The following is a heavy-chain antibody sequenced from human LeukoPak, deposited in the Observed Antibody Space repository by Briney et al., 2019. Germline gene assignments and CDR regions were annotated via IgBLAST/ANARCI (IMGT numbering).Heavy chain of an antibody. J-gene: IGHJ4*02. CDR1: GGSISSYY. D-gene: IGHD1-26*01. CDR2: IYYSGST. V-gene: IGHV4-59*01. CDR3: ARGSGTFQTGEY. Sequence: SETLSLTCTVSGGSISSYYWSWIRQPPRKGLEWIGYIYYSGSTSYNPSLKSRVTISVDTSKNQFSLKLSSVTAADTAVYYCARGSGTFQTGEYWGQGTLVTVSS.